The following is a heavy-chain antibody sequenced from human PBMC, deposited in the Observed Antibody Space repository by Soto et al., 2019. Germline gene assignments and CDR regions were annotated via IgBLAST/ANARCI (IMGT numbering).Heavy chain of an antibody. D-gene: IGHD6-13*01. CDR3: ARDLLNEYSSSWYDAFDI. V-gene: IGHV3-30-3*01. CDR1: GFTFSSYA. CDR2: ISYDGSNK. J-gene: IGHJ3*02. Sequence: PVGSLRLSCAASGFTFSSYAMHWVRQAPGKGLEWVAVISYDGSNKYYADSVKGRFTISRDNSKNTLYLQMNSLRAEDTAVYYCARDLLNEYSSSWYDAFDIWGQGTMVTVSS.